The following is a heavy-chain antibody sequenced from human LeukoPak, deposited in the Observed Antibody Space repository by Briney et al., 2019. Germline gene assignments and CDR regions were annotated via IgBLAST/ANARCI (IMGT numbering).Heavy chain of an antibody. CDR2: ISAYNGNT. Sequence: ASVKVSCKASGYTFTSYGISWVRQAPGQGLEWMGWISAYNGNTNYAQKLQGRVTMTTDTSTSTAYMELRSLRSDDTAVYYRARDLLAVAGLNYFDYWGQGTLVTVSS. J-gene: IGHJ4*02. V-gene: IGHV1-18*01. CDR1: GYTFTSYG. D-gene: IGHD6-19*01. CDR3: ARDLLAVAGLNYFDY.